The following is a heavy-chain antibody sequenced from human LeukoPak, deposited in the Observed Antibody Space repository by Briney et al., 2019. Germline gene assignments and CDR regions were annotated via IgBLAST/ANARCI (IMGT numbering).Heavy chain of an antibody. Sequence: ASVKVSCKASGYTFTSYYMHWVRQAPGQGLEWMGIINPSGGSTSYAQKFQGRVTMTRDMSTSTVYMELSSLRSEDTAVYYCARDARNVLLWFGESYYMDVWGKGTTVTISS. CDR2: INPSGGST. D-gene: IGHD3-10*01. V-gene: IGHV1-46*01. CDR1: GYTFTSYY. J-gene: IGHJ6*03. CDR3: ARDARNVLLWFGESYYMDV.